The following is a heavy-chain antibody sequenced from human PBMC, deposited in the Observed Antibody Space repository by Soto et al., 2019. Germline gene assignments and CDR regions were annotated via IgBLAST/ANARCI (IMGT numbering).Heavy chain of an antibody. CDR2: IYYSGST. D-gene: IGHD3-3*01. CDR1: GGSISSGDYH. J-gene: IGHJ4*02. CDR3: ARDRRHDYRSGYPDY. Sequence: SGTLSLTCADSGGSISSGDYHWSWIRQPPGKGLEWIGYIYYSGSTYYNPTLKSRVYISVDTSKNQFSLNLTSVTAADTAVYYCARDRRHDYRSGYPDYWGQGTLVTVSS. V-gene: IGHV4-30-4*08.